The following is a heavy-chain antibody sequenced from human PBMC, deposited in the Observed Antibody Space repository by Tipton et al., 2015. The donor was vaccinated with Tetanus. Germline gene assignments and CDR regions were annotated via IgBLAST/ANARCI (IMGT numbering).Heavy chain of an antibody. D-gene: IGHD2-15*01. CDR2: SWYDGTDK. Sequence: CAASGFIFSSYGIHWVRQAPGKGLEWVAVSWYDGTDKYYADSVKGRFTISRDNSKNTLYLQMNSLRVEDTAGYYCAREADCSGGSCFSGDFDNWGQGTQVTVSS. CDR3: AREADCSGGSCFSGDFDN. V-gene: IGHV3-33*01. CDR1: GFIFSSYG. J-gene: IGHJ4*02.